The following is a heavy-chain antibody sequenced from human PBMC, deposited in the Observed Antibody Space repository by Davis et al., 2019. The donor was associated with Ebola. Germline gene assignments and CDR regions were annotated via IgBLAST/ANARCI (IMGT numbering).Heavy chain of an antibody. D-gene: IGHD3-10*01. Sequence: GGSLRLSCAASGFTFSSYSMNWVRQAPGKGLEWVSSISSSSSYIYYADSVKGRFTISRDNAKNSLYLQMNSLRAEDTAVYYYARVGGEVYSGSGTRYYYGMDVWGQGTTVTVSS. CDR3: ARVGGEVYSGSGTRYYYGMDV. CDR1: GFTFSSYS. J-gene: IGHJ6*02. V-gene: IGHV3-21*01. CDR2: ISSSSSYI.